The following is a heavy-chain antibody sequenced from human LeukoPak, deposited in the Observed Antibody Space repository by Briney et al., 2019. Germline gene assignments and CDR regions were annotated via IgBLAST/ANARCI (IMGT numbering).Heavy chain of an antibody. CDR2: IITILGIA. D-gene: IGHD6-13*01. CDR3: AREGPLYSSSRPADLDY. Sequence: ASVKLSCKASGGTFSSYTISWVRQTPGQGLEWMGRIITILGIANYAQKFQGRVTITADKSTSTAYMELSSLRSEDTAVYYCAREGPLYSSSRPADLDYWCQGTLVTVSS. J-gene: IGHJ4*02. V-gene: IGHV1-69*04. CDR1: GGTFSSYT.